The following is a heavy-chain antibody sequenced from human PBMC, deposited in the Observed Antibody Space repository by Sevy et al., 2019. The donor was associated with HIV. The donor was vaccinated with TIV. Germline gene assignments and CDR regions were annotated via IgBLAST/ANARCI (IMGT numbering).Heavy chain of an antibody. CDR2: IWYDGSNT. CDR3: VRDNLGFDY. V-gene: IGHV3-33*01. J-gene: IGHJ4*02. D-gene: IGHD3-16*01. CDR1: GFTLSSNH. Sequence: GGSLRLSCAASGFTLSSNHMHWVRQAPGKGLEWMAAIWYDGSNTYYADAVKGRFTISRDNSENTLHLQMNSLTAEDTAVYYCVRDNLGFDYWGQGTLVTVSS.